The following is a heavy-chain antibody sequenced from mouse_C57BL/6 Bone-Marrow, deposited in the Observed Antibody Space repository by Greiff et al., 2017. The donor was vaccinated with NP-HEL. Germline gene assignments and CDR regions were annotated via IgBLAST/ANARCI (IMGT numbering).Heavy chain of an antibody. Sequence: EVQLVESGAELVRPGASVKLSCTASGFNIKDDYMHWVKQRPEPGLEWIGWLDPENGDTEYASKFQGKATITADTSSNTAYLQLSSLTSEDTAVYYCTTYGDGFAYWGQGTLVTVSA. CDR3: TTYGDGFAY. D-gene: IGHD2-13*01. V-gene: IGHV14-4*01. J-gene: IGHJ3*01. CDR1: GFNIKDDY. CDR2: LDPENGDT.